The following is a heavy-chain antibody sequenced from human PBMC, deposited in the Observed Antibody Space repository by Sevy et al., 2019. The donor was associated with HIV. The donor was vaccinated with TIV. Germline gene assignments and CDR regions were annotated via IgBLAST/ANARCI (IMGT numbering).Heavy chain of an antibody. Sequence: GGPLRLSCAASGFSFCSYWMCWVHQAPGKGLDWVATINQDGSETFYVDSVKGRFTKSKHNPRKSLYQQMNSLSAEDTAVYYCARLFYGSADYWGQGTLVTVSS. V-gene: IGHV3-7*01. CDR2: INQDGSET. J-gene: IGHJ4*02. CDR3: ARLFYGSADY. CDR1: GFSFCSYW. D-gene: IGHD3-10*01.